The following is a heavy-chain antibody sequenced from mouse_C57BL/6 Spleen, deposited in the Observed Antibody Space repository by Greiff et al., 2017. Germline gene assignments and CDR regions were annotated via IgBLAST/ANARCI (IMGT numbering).Heavy chain of an antibody. CDR2: IDPSDSYT. Sequence: QVQLQQPGAELVKPGASVKLSCKASGYTFTSYWMQWVKQRPGQGLEWIGEIDPSDSYTNYNQKFKGKATLTVDTSSSTAYMQLSSLTSGDSAVYYCARRVSQYYFDYWGQGTTLTVSS. CDR1: GYTFTSYW. V-gene: IGHV1-50*01. J-gene: IGHJ2*01. CDR3: ARRVSQYYFDY.